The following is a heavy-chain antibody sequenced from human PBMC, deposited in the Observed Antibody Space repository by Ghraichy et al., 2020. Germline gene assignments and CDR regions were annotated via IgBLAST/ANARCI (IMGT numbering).Heavy chain of an antibody. Sequence: GGSLRLSCAASGFTFSTYSMNWVRQAPGKGLELVSSISSSDSYIYYSDSLKGRFTISRDNAKNSLYLQMHNLRAEETAVYYCARAKIVEPWHEVFDYWVQGTPVSVSS. D-gene: IGHD3-22*01. V-gene: IGHV3-21*01. CDR3: ARAKIVEPWHEVFDY. CDR1: GFTFSTYS. CDR2: ISSSDSYI. J-gene: IGHJ4*02.